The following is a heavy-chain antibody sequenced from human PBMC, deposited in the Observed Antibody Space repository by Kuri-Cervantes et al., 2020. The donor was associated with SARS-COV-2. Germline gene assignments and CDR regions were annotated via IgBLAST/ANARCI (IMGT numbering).Heavy chain of an antibody. J-gene: IGHJ4*02. CDR2: ISWNSGSI. CDR3: ATLGYCSSTSCYKRFDY. V-gene: IGHV3-9*01. D-gene: IGHD2-2*02. CDR1: GFTFDDYA. Sequence: SLKISCAASGFTFDDYAMHWVRQAPGKGLEWVSGISWNSGSIGYADSVKGRFTISRDNAKNSLYLQMNSLRAEDTAVYYCATLGYCSSTSCYKRFDYWGQGTLVTVSS.